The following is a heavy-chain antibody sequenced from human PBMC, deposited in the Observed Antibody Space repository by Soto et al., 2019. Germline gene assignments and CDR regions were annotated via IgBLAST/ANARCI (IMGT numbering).Heavy chain of an antibody. CDR2: ISGSGGST. Sequence: GGSLRLSCAASGFTFSSYAMSWVRQAPGKGLEWVSAISGSGGSTYYADSVKGRFTISRDNSKNTLYLQMNSLRAEDTAVYYCAKDEGYSSSSAEFDYWGQGTLVTVSS. D-gene: IGHD6-6*01. J-gene: IGHJ4*02. CDR1: GFTFSSYA. CDR3: AKDEGYSSSSAEFDY. V-gene: IGHV3-23*01.